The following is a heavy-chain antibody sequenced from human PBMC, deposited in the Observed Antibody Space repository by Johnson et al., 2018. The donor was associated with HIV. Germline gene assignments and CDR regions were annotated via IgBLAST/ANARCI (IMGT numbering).Heavy chain of an antibody. J-gene: IGHJ3*02. D-gene: IGHD6-19*01. Sequence: VQLVESGGGLVQPGGSLRLSCAASGFTFSSYWMSWVRQAPGKGLKWVASIKQEGSEKYYVDSVKGRFTISRDNAKKSLFLLMNSLRAEDTAVYYCARDLGITVAGRGGLDAFDIWGQGTMVTVSS. V-gene: IGHV3-7*05. CDR1: GFTFSSYW. CDR2: IKQEGSEK. CDR3: ARDLGITVAGRGGLDAFDI.